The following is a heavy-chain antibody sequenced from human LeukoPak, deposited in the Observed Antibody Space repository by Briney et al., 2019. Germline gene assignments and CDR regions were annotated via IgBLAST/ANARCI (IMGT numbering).Heavy chain of an antibody. CDR2: IYYSGST. J-gene: IGHJ5*02. Sequence: SETLSLTCTVSGGSISSHYCSWLRQPPGKGLEWIGYIYYSGSTNYNPSLKSRVTISVDTSKNQFSLKLSSVTAADTAVYYCARLRLLRGQNWFDPWGQGTLVTVSS. D-gene: IGHD4-17*01. CDR1: GGSISSHY. CDR3: ARLRLLRGQNWFDP. V-gene: IGHV4-59*08.